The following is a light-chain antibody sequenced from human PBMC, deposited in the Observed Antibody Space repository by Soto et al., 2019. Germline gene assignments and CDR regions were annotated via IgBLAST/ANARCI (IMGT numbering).Light chain of an antibody. V-gene: IGLV2-23*01. J-gene: IGLJ1*01. CDR1: SGYVGTYSL. Sequence: QSALAQPASVSGSPGQSITISCTGASGYVGTYSLVSWYQQHPGKAPKVVIYEGHKRPSGVPDRFSGSTSVNTASLTISGLQTDDEADYYCCLYVGATTYVFGTRTKLTVL. CDR3: CLYVGATTYV. CDR2: EGH.